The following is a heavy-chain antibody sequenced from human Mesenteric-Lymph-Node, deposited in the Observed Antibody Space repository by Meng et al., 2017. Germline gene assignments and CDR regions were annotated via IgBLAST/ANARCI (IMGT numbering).Heavy chain of an antibody. CDR1: DYSISSGYY. V-gene: IGHV4-38-2*02. Sequence: SETLSLTCTVSDYSISSGYYWGWIRQPPGKGLEWIGSVFHSGSTSYNLSLKSRVTISVDTSTNQFSLKLTSVTAADTAVYYCARVNRWGLDCSGATCYFGYFDYWGQGTLVTVSS. D-gene: IGHD2-2*01. J-gene: IGHJ4*02. CDR2: VFHSGST. CDR3: ARVNRWGLDCSGATCYFGYFDY.